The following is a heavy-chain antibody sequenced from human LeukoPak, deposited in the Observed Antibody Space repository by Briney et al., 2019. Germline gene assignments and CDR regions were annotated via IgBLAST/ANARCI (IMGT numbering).Heavy chain of an antibody. CDR3: ASLIAARPGWYFGY. D-gene: IGHD6-6*01. J-gene: IGHJ4*02. V-gene: IGHV1-69*05. CDR1: GGTFISYA. Sequence: SVKDSCKASGGTFISYAISWVRQAPGQGLEWMGGIIPIFGTANYAQKSQGRVTITTDESTSTAYMELSSLRSEDTAVYYCASLIAARPGWYFGYWGQGTLVTVAS. CDR2: IIPIFGTA.